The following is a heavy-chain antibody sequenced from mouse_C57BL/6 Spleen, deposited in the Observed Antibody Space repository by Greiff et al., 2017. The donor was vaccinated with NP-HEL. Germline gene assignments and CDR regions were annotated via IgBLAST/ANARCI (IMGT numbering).Heavy chain of an antibody. CDR1: GYTFTDYN. J-gene: IGHJ4*01. V-gene: IGHV1-18*01. CDR3: ARGPHYYGSSYDYAMDY. Sequence: EVKLQESGPELVKPGASVKIPCKASGYTFTDYNMDWVKQSHGKSLEWIGDINPNNGGTIYNQKFKGKATLTVDKSSSTAYMELRSLTSEDTAVYYCARGPHYYGSSYDYAMDYWGQGTSVTVSS. CDR2: INPNNGGT. D-gene: IGHD1-1*01.